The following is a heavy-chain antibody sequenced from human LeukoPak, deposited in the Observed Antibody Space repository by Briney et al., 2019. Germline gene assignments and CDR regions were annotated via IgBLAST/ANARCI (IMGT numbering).Heavy chain of an antibody. J-gene: IGHJ4*02. Sequence: SETLSLTCTVSGGSMNNYYWSWIRQPPGKGLEWIGYIYYSGNTNYNPSLKSRGTISVDRSKNQFSLKLSSVTAADTAVYYCARDNWNDRHFDYWGQGTLVTVSS. D-gene: IGHD1-1*01. CDR2: IYYSGNT. CDR1: GGSMNNYY. V-gene: IGHV4-59*12. CDR3: ARDNWNDRHFDY.